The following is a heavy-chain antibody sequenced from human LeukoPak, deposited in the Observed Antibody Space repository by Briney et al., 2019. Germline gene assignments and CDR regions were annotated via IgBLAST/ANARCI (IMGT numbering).Heavy chain of an antibody. CDR3: ASSREGYNLHY. Sequence: SVKVSCKASGGTFSSYAISWVRQAPGQGLEWMGRIIPILGIANYAQKFQGRVTITADKSTSTAYMELSSLRSEDTAVYYCASSREGYNLHYWGQGTLVTVSS. V-gene: IGHV1-69*04. J-gene: IGHJ4*02. CDR2: IIPILGIA. D-gene: IGHD5-12*01. CDR1: GGTFSSYA.